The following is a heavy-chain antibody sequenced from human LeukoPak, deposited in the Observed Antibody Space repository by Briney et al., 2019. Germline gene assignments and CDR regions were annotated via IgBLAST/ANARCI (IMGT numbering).Heavy chain of an antibody. J-gene: IGHJ4*02. CDR1: GGSISSYY. CDR2: IYYGGSS. D-gene: IGHD3-22*01. CDR3: ALLARGYWV. V-gene: IGHV4-59*01. Sequence: SETLSLTCTVSGGSISSYYWSWIRQPPGKGLEWIGHIYYGGSSNYNPSLHSRVTISVHTSKNHFSLTLSSVTAADTAVYYCALLARGYWVWGQGNLVTVSS.